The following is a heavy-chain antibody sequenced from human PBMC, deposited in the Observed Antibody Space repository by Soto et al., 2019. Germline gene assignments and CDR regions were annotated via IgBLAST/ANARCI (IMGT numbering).Heavy chain of an antibody. Sequence: QVQLVQSGAEVKKPGASVKVSCKASGYTFTSYGISWVRQAPGQGREWMGWISAYNGNTNDAQKLQGRLTMTTDTSTSTAYTELRSLRSDDTAVYYCASAGLDPESPIHYWGPGTLVTLSS. J-gene: IGHJ4*02. CDR3: ASAGLDPESPIHY. CDR1: GYTFTSYG. V-gene: IGHV1-18*01. D-gene: IGHD6-13*01. CDR2: ISAYNGNT.